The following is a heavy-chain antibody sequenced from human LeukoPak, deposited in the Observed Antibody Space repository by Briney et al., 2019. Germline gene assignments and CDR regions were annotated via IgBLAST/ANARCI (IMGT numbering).Heavy chain of an antibody. D-gene: IGHD6-13*01. CDR3: GRVIAGAIDY. Sequence: GGSLRLSCAASGFTFSGHSMTWARQAPGKGLEWVANINLDGSERFYVDFVKGRFTISRDNADNSMYLQVNSLRAEDTAVYYCGRVIAGAIDYWGQGTLVTVSS. V-gene: IGHV3-7*01. CDR2: INLDGSER. CDR1: GFTFSGHS. J-gene: IGHJ4*02.